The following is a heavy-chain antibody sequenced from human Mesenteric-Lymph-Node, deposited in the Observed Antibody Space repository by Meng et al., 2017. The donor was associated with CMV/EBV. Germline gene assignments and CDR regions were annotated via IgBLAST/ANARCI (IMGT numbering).Heavy chain of an antibody. Sequence: CTFSGFSISTSGVGVGWIRQPPGKALEWLAIIYWDGDDRYSPSLKNKLTITKDTSKNQVVLTLTNLDPVDTATYYCAHETYGSNSFDYWGQGTLVTVSS. CDR1: GFSISTSGVG. D-gene: IGHD4-17*01. J-gene: IGHJ4*02. V-gene: IGHV2-5*02. CDR3: AHETYGSNSFDY. CDR2: IYWDGDD.